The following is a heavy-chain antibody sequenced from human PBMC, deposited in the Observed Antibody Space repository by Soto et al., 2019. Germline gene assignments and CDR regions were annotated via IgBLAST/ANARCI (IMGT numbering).Heavy chain of an antibody. V-gene: IGHV3-9*01. CDR2: ISWNSGSI. CDR3: AKGWAGIAAAGTGAFDI. Sequence: PGGSLRLSCAASGFTFGDYAMHWVRQAPGKGLEWVSGISWNSGSIGYADSVKGRFTISRDNAKNSLYLQMNSLRAEDTALYYCAKGWAGIAAAGTGAFDIWGQGTMVTVSS. D-gene: IGHD6-13*01. CDR1: GFTFGDYA. J-gene: IGHJ3*02.